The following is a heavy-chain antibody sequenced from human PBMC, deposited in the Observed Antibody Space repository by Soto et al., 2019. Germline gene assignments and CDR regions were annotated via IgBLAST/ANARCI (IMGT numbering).Heavy chain of an antibody. D-gene: IGHD3-22*01. V-gene: IGHV3-7*01. CDR2: IKQDGSEK. J-gene: IGHJ4*02. Sequence: AGGSLRLSCAASGFTFSSYWMSWVRQAPGKGLEWVANIKQDGSEKYHVDSVKGRFTISRDNSKNTLYLQMNSLRAEDTAVYYCARVESPDYYDSSGQAYWGQVTLVTVSS. CDR1: GFTFSSYW. CDR3: ARVESPDYYDSSGQAY.